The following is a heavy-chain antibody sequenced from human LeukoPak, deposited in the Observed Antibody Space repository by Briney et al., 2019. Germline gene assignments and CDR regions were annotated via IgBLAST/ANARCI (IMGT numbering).Heavy chain of an antibody. Sequence: GGSLRLSCAASGFTFSTYWIHWVRQAPGKGLVWVSRIYSDGSSTTYADSVKGRFTISRDNSKNTLYLQMNSLRAEDTAVYYCARARRNPGETTTARILDYWGQGTLVTVSS. CDR1: GFTFSTYW. D-gene: IGHD1-14*01. CDR3: ARARRNPGETTTARILDY. CDR2: IYSDGSST. J-gene: IGHJ4*02. V-gene: IGHV3-74*03.